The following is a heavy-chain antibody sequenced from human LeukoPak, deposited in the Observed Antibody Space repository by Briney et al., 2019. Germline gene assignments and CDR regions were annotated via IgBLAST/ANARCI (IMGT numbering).Heavy chain of an antibody. V-gene: IGHV3-30-3*01. D-gene: IGHD4-17*01. CDR3: ARDWGATVTTRGYTDY. CDR2: ISHDGSNK. Sequence: PGGSLRLSCAASGFTFSSFAMHWVRQAPGKGLEWVAVISHDGSNKYYADSVKGRFTVSRDNPKNTVYLQMNSLRTEDTTVYYCARDWGATVTTRGYTDYWGQGTLVTVSS. J-gene: IGHJ4*02. CDR1: GFTFSSFA.